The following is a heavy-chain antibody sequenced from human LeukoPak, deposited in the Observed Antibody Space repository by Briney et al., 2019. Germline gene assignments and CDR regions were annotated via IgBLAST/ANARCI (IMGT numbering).Heavy chain of an antibody. CDR1: GFTFSSYS. Sequence: GGSLRLSCAASGFTFSSYSMNWVRQAPGKGLEWVSYISSSSSTIYYADSVKGRFTISRDNAKNSLYLQMNSLRDEDTAVYYCARDPSDYGDYPYYFDYWGQGTLVTVSS. CDR2: ISSSSSTI. D-gene: IGHD4-17*01. CDR3: ARDPSDYGDYPYYFDY. J-gene: IGHJ4*02. V-gene: IGHV3-48*02.